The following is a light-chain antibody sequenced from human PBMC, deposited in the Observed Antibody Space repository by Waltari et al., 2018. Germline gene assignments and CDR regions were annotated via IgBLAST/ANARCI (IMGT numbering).Light chain of an antibody. CDR1: SSNIGSNT. CDR3: AAWDDSLNAWV. J-gene: IGLJ3*02. V-gene: IGLV1-44*01. Sequence: QSVLTQPPSASGTPGQRVTISCSGSSSNIGSNTVNWYQPLPGTAPKLLIYNKNQRPPGVPDRFSGSKAGTSFSRAISGLQSEDEAEYYCAAWDDSLNAWVFVGGTKLTGL. CDR2: NKN.